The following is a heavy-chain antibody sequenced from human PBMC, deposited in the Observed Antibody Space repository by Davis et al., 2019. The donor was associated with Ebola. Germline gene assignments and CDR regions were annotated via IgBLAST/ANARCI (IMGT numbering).Heavy chain of an antibody. CDR1: GFTFSSYW. D-gene: IGHD4-17*01. J-gene: IGHJ4*02. CDR2: IKQDGSEK. Sequence: GSLRLSCAASGFTFSSYWMSWVRQAPGKGLEWVANIKQDGSEKYYVDSVKGRFTISRDNAKNSLYLQMNSLRAEDTAVYYCARDRSVTTVTNFDYWGQGTLVTVSS. CDR3: ARDRSVTTVTNFDY. V-gene: IGHV3-7*01.